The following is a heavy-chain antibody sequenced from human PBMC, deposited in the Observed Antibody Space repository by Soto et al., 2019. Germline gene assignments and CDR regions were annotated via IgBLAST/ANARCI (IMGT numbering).Heavy chain of an antibody. Sequence: PGGSLRLSCAASGFTVSNTGMHWVRQAPGKGLEWVSVIWYDGNSKNYADSVKGRFTISRDNAMNSLYLQMNSLRAEDTAVYYCAMEYCSSTSCYDYWGQGTLVTVSS. J-gene: IGHJ4*02. D-gene: IGHD2-2*01. V-gene: IGHV3-33*03. CDR3: AMEYCSSTSCYDY. CDR1: GFTVSNTG. CDR2: IWYDGNSK.